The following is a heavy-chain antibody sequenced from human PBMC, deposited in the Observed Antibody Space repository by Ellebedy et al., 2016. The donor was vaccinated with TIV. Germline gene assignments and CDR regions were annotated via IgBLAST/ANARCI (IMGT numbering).Heavy chain of an antibody. CDR3: AKGRGGCYESSAPRYYFDY. V-gene: IGHV3-23*01. CDR2: ISNTGSRT. D-gene: IGHD3-22*01. CDR1: GFTFSSYS. Sequence: GESLKISCAASGFTFSSYSMSWVRQAPGKGLEWVSTISNTGSRTYYEDSVEGRFIITRDNSKKTLYLQMNSLRVEDTAVYYCAKGRGGCYESSAPRYYFDYWGLGTLVTVSS. J-gene: IGHJ4*02.